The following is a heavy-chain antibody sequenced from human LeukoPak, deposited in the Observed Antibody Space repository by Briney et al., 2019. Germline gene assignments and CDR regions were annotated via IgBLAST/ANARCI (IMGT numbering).Heavy chain of an antibody. CDR1: GGSINNYY. CDR3: ARDLVAAAGTNYYYYMDV. CDR2: ISYSGST. D-gene: IGHD6-13*01. V-gene: IGHV4-59*01. Sequence: KPSETLSLTCTVSGGSINNYYWSWIRQPPGKGLEWIGYISYSGSTTYNPSFKSRVTISVDMSKNQFSLNLRSVTAADTAVYYCARDLVAAAGTNYYYYMDVWGKGTTVTVSS. J-gene: IGHJ6*03.